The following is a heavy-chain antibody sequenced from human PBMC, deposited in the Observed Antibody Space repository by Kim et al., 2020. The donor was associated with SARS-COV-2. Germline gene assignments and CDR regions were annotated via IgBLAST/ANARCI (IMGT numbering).Heavy chain of an antibody. D-gene: IGHD3-10*01. Sequence: GGSLRLSCAASGFTFRSCAMHWVRQAPGKGLEWVAVISYDGSNKNYADSVKGRFTISRDNSKNTLYLQMNRLRPKDTALYYCASDPWSLRRGVTYSYYGIDVCGPGTTVTVSS. CDR1: GFTFRSCA. J-gene: IGHJ6*02. CDR2: ISYDGSNK. V-gene: IGHV3-30-3*01. CDR3: ASDPWSLRRGVTYSYYGIDV.